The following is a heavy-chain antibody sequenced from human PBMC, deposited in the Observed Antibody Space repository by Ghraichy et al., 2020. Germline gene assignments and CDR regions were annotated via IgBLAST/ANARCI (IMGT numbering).Heavy chain of an antibody. V-gene: IGHV3-23*01. J-gene: IGHJ5*02. CDR2: ISESGDRT. CDR1: GLTFGSYA. CDR3: SNLGIAAAGTA. Sequence: GGSLRLSCAVSGLTFGSYAMSWVRRAPGRGLECVSIISESGDRTFYADSVKGRFTISRDNSRNTLFLQMNNLRVGDTATYYCSNLGIAAAGTAWGQGTQVTVSS. D-gene: IGHD6-13*01.